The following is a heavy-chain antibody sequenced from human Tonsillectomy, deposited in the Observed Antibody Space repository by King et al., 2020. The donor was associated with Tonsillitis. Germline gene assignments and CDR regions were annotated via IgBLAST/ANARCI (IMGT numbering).Heavy chain of an antibody. CDR2: ILHSGST. Sequence: QLQESGPGLVKPSETLSLTCTVSGGSISGNHWNWFRQPPGKGLEWIGYILHSGSTNYNPSLKSRVTISVDTSKNQFSLQLHSMTAADTALYSCAKDIPAGRHCFDPWGQGILVIVSS. V-gene: IGHV4-59*01. CDR1: GGSISGNH. D-gene: IGHD6-13*01. J-gene: IGHJ5*02. CDR3: AKDIPAGRHCFDP.